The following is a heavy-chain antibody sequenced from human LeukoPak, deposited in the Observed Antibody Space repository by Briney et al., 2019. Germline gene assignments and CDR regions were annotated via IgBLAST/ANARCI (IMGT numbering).Heavy chain of an antibody. CDR3: ASGTFDDYGDYDRGDYFDH. J-gene: IGHJ4*02. CDR1: GGSITSSSSY. D-gene: IGHD4-17*01. V-gene: IGHV4-39*02. CDR2: IYYSGPT. Sequence: KTSETLSLTCTLSGGSITSSSSYWGWVRQPPRKGPEWLVSIYYSGPTYDNPSLKSRVSISVDPAKNHFSLKVTSVTAADTAVYYCASGTFDDYGDYDRGDYFDHWGQGTLVTVSS.